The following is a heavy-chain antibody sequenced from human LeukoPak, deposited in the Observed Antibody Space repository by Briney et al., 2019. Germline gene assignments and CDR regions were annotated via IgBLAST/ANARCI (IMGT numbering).Heavy chain of an antibody. CDR1: GGSISSYY. CDR3: ARLLVVRGVSRVGWFDP. J-gene: IGHJ5*02. CDR2: IYTSGST. Sequence: PSETLSLTCTVSGGSISSYYWSWIRQPAGKGLEWIGRIYTSGSTNYNPSLKSRVTMSVDTSKNQSSLKLSSVTAADTAVYYCARLLVVRGVSRVGWFDPWGQGTLVTVSS. D-gene: IGHD3-10*01. V-gene: IGHV4-4*07.